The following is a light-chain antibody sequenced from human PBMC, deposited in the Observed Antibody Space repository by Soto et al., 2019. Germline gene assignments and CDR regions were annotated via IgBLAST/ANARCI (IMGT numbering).Light chain of an antibody. Sequence: DIQMTQSPSSLSASVGDRVTITCRASQGILDYVAWFQQKPGKAPRLLIFAASTLHSGVPSRFSGSGAATDFTLTTSSLPTEDAATYYCQKYNTAPQTCGQGTKVEVK. CDR1: QGILDY. CDR3: QKYNTAPQT. CDR2: AAS. J-gene: IGKJ1*01. V-gene: IGKV1-27*01.